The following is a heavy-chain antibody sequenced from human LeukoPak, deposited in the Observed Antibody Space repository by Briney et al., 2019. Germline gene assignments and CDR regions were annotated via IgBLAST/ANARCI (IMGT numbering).Heavy chain of an antibody. CDR1: GFTFRNYS. D-gene: IGHD2-15*01. Sequence: GSLRLPCAASGFTFRNYSMKWVRQAPGKGLEWVSYITSSSPVYYAGSVKGRFTISRDNAKNSLFLQMNSLRAEATAVYYCARDYCSGPKCYFIDYWGQGALVTVSA. V-gene: IGHV3-48*04. J-gene: IGHJ4*02. CDR3: ARDYCSGPKCYFIDY. CDR2: ITSSSPV.